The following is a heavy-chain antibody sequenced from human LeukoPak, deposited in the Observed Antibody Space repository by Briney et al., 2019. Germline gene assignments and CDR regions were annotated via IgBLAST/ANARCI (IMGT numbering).Heavy chain of an antibody. CDR3: ARVQGYCSSTSCSLWDY. D-gene: IGHD2-2*01. V-gene: IGHV3-11*06. J-gene: IGHJ4*02. Sequence: PGGSLRLSCAASGFTFSDYYMSWIRQAPGKGLEWVSYISSSSSYTNYADSVKGRFTISRDNAKNSLYLQMNSLRAEDTAVYYCARVQGYCSSTSCSLWDYWGQGTLVTVPS. CDR1: GFTFSDYY. CDR2: ISSSSSYT.